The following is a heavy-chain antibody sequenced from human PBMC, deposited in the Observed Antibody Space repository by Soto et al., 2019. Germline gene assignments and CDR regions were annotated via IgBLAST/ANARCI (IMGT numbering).Heavy chain of an antibody. D-gene: IGHD3-16*02. V-gene: IGHV1-3*01. CDR2: INADNGNT. J-gene: IGHJ4*02. CDR1: GYTFTSYA. Sequence: ASVKVSCKASGYTFTSYAMHWVRQAPGQRLEWMGWINADNGNTNYSQKFQGRVTITRDTSASTAYMELRSLRSDDTAVYYCARGGRFSMISFGGVIACDFDYWGQGTLVTVSS. CDR3: ARGGRFSMISFGGVIACDFDY.